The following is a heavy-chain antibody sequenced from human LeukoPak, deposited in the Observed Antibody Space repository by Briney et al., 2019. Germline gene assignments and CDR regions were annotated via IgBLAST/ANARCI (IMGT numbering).Heavy chain of an antibody. V-gene: IGHV3-11*04. CDR1: GFTFSDYY. D-gene: IGHD2-2*01. CDR2: ISSSGSTI. J-gene: IGHJ4*02. CDR3: ARGYCSSTSCRDL. Sequence: GGSLRLSCAASGFTFSDYYMSWIRQAPGKGLEWVPYISSSGSTIYYADSVKGRFTISRDNAKNSLYLQMNSLRAEDTAVYYCARGYCSSTSCRDLWGQGTLVTVSS.